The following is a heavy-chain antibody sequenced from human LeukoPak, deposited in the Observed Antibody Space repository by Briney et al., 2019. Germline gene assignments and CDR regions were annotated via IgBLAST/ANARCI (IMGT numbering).Heavy chain of an antibody. Sequence: GGSLRLSCAASGFTFNNYAMNWVRQAPGKGLEWVSDISGSGGSTYYADSVKGRFSISRDNSKKMVYLQMNSLRVEDTAVYYCAKESSGYEPFDYWGQGTLVTVSS. CDR1: GFTFNNYA. J-gene: IGHJ4*02. CDR3: AKESSGYEPFDY. D-gene: IGHD5-12*01. CDR2: ISGSGGST. V-gene: IGHV3-23*01.